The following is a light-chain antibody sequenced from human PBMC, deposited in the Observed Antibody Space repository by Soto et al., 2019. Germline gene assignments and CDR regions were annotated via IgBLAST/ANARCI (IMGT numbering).Light chain of an antibody. CDR2: EAS. CDR1: QSVSSY. CDR3: QQRSNWPLT. Sequence: EIVLTQSPATLSLSPGESATLSCRASQSVSSYLAWYQQKVGQAPRLLIYEASNRATGIPARCSGSESGTDVALPISSLEPEDFAVYYCQQRSNWPLTFGGGTKVEIK. V-gene: IGKV3-11*01. J-gene: IGKJ4*01.